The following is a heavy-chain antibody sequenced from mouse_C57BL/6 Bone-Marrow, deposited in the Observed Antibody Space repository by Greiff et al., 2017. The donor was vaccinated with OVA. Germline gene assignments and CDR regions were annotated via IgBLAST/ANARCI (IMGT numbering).Heavy chain of an antibody. CDR1: GYTFTEYT. J-gene: IGHJ1*03. CDR2: FYPGSGSI. D-gene: IGHD1-1*01. Sequence: QVQLQQSGAELVKPGASVKLSCKASGYTFTEYTIHWVKQRSGQGREWIGWFYPGSGSIKYNEKFKDKATLTADKSSSTVYMELSRLTSEDSAVYFCARHEDAGYYGHWYFDVWGTGTTVTVSS. V-gene: IGHV1-62-2*01. CDR3: ARHEDAGYYGHWYFDV.